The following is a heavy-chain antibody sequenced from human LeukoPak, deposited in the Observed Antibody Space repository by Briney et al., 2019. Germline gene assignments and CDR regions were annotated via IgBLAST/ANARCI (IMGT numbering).Heavy chain of an antibody. CDR3: ARDLVAEPIDY. CDR2: ISTSSSYI. Sequence: GGSLRLSCAASGFTFSSYSMTWVRQAPGKGLEWVSSISTSSSYIYYADSVKGRFTISRDNAKNSLYLQMNSLRAEDTAVYYCARDLVAEPIDYWGQGTLVTVSS. D-gene: IGHD2-8*02. V-gene: IGHV3-21*01. J-gene: IGHJ4*02. CDR1: GFTFSSYS.